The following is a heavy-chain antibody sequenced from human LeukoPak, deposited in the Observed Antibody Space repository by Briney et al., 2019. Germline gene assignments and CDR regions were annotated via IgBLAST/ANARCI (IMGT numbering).Heavy chain of an antibody. D-gene: IGHD6-13*01. J-gene: IGHJ4*02. CDR3: AVLYSSSWFYFDY. V-gene: IGHV1-8*01. CDR1: GYTFTSYD. CDR2: MNPNSGNT. Sequence: GASAKVSCKASGYTFTSYDINWVRQATGQGLEWMGWMNPNSGNTGYAQKFQGRVTMTRNTSISTAYMELSSLRSEDTAVYYCAVLYSSSWFYFDYWGQGTLVTVSS.